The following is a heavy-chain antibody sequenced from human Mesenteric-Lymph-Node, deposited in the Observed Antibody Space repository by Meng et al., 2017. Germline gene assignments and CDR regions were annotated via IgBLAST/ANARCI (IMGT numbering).Heavy chain of an antibody. D-gene: IGHD3-16*01. V-gene: IGHV4-39*01. Sequence: LQLQESGPGLVKASETLSLTCTVSGGSISSSSFYWGWIRQPPGKGLEWIGNIYYSGTTYYNPSLKSRVTISVDTSKNQFSLKLSSVSAADTAVYYCARGGSRSYFDYWGQGTLVTVSS. CDR3: ARGGSRSYFDY. CDR2: IYYSGTT. CDR1: GGSISSSSFY. J-gene: IGHJ4*02.